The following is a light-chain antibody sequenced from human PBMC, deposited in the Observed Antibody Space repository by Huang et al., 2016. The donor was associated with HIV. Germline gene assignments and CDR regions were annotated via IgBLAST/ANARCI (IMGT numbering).Light chain of an antibody. Sequence: DVVMTQSPLSLPVTLGQPASISCRSSESPVYSDGNTDLNWFQQRPGQSPRRLIYKVSIRDSGVPDRVSGSGSGTNFTLKISRVEAEDVGIYYCMQGSHWPPTFGPGTKVDFK. J-gene: IGKJ3*01. CDR2: KVS. CDR3: MQGSHWPPT. V-gene: IGKV2-30*01. CDR1: ESPVYSDGNTD.